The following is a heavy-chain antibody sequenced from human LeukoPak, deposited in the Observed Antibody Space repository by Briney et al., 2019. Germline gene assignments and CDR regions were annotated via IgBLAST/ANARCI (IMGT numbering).Heavy chain of an antibody. Sequence: ASVKVSCKASGYTFTSYGISWVRQAPGQGLEWMGWVSAYNGNTNYAQKLQGRVTMTTDTSTSTAYMELRSLRSDDTAVYYCARDHYDFWSGYLYYYYYYGMDVWGQGTTVTVSS. V-gene: IGHV1-18*01. CDR3: ARDHYDFWSGYLYYYYYYGMDV. J-gene: IGHJ6*02. CDR1: GYTFTSYG. CDR2: VSAYNGNT. D-gene: IGHD3-3*01.